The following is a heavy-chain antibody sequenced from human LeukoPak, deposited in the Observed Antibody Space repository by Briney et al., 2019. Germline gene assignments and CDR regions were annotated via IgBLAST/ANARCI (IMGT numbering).Heavy chain of an antibody. V-gene: IGHV1-69*13. J-gene: IGHJ4*02. CDR2: IIPIFGTV. Sequence: SVKVSCKASGGTFSSYAISWVRQAPGQGLEWMGGIIPIFGTVNYAQKFQGRVTITADESTSTAYMELSSLRSEDTAVYYCARDWYYYDSSGYYYALRYWGQGTLVTVSS. CDR3: ARDWYYYDSSGYYYALRY. D-gene: IGHD3-22*01. CDR1: GGTFSSYA.